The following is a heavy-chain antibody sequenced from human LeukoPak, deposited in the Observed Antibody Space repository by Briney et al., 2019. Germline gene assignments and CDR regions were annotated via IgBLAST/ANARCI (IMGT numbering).Heavy chain of an antibody. V-gene: IGHV4-34*01. CDR1: GGSFSGYY. D-gene: IGHD3-10*01. J-gene: IGHJ6*02. Sequence: PSETLSLTCAVYGGSFSGYYWSWIRQPPGKGLEWIGEINHSGSTNYNPSLTSRVTISVDTSKNQFSLKLSSVTAADTAVYYCAGRVPVPSVRGVIQNYYYYGMDVWGQGTTVTVSS. CDR2: INHSGST. CDR3: AGRVPVPSVRGVIQNYYYYGMDV.